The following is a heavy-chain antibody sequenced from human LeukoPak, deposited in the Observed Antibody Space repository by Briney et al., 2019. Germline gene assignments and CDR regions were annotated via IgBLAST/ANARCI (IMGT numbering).Heavy chain of an antibody. CDR1: GYVFINYY. V-gene: IGHV1-2*02. D-gene: IGHD5-24*01. CDR3: ARVVVRDANNYKDY. CDR2: INPKSGAT. J-gene: IGHJ4*02. Sequence: EASVKVSCKTSGYVFINYYIHWVRLAPGQGLQWMGWINPKSGATNYAQSFQGRVALTRDTSISTAYLDLSRLRSDDTAVYYCARVVVRDANNYKDYWGQGTLVTVSS.